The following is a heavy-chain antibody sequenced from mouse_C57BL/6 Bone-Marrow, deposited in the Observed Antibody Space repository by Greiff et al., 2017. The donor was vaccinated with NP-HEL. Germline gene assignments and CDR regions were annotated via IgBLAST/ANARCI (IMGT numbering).Heavy chain of an antibody. CDR1: GYTFTSYW. CDR2: IYPGSGST. V-gene: IGHV1-55*01. CDR3: ARKDYYGSRADWYFDV. D-gene: IGHD1-1*01. J-gene: IGHJ1*03. Sequence: QVQLQQPGAELVKPGASVKMSCKASGYTFTSYWITWVKQRPGQGLEWIGDIYPGSGSTNYNEKFKSKDTLTVDTSSSTAYMQLSSLTSEDSAVYYCARKDYYGSRADWYFDVWGTGTTVTVSS.